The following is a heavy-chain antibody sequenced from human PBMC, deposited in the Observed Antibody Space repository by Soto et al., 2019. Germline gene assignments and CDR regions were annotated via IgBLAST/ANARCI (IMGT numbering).Heavy chain of an antibody. V-gene: IGHV4-59*01. Sequence: SETLSLTCTVSGGSISSYYWSWIRQPPGKGLEWIGYIYYSGSTNYNPSLKSRVTISVDTSKNQFSLKLSSVTAADTAVYYCARGQSSYYDILTGQIFDYWGQGTLVTVSS. CDR2: IYYSGST. CDR1: GGSISSYY. D-gene: IGHD3-9*01. CDR3: ARGQSSYYDILTGQIFDY. J-gene: IGHJ4*02.